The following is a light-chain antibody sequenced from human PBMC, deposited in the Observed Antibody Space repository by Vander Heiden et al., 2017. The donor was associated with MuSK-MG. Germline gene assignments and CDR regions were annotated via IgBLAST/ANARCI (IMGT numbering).Light chain of an antibody. CDR1: QGISSW. CDR3: LLAYTLRLT. Sequence: DIQMTQSPSSVSASVGDRVTITCRASQGISSWLAWYQQKPVKAPKLLIYAASSLQSGVPSRFSASASGTDFTLSMSSLQPEDIATYYCLLAYTLRLTFGGGTRVEIK. V-gene: IGKV1-12*01. CDR2: AAS. J-gene: IGKJ4*01.